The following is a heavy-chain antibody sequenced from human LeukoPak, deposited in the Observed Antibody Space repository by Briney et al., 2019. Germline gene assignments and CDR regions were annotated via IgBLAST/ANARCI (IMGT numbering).Heavy chain of an antibody. D-gene: IGHD2-8*01. Sequence: SETLSLTCTVSGTSITSYYWNWIRQAPGQGPEWIGYGHYSGSTKYNPPLKSRVTVSVDTSKSQFSLRLSSVTAADTAVYFCAKWASDNRAFDLWGQGTLVTVSS. J-gene: IGHJ4*02. CDR1: GTSITSYY. CDR3: AKWASDNRAFDL. V-gene: IGHV4-59*08. CDR2: GHYSGST.